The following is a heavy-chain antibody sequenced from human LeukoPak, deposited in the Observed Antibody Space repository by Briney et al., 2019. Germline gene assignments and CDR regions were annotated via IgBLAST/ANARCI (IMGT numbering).Heavy chain of an antibody. D-gene: IGHD3-3*01. CDR2: ISSSSSYI. V-gene: IGHV3-21*01. CDR1: GFTFSSYS. J-gene: IGHJ6*03. CDR3: ARGSPYYDFWSGYYGYYYYYMDV. Sequence: GGSLRLSCAASGFTFSSYSMNWVRQAPGKGLEWVSSISSSSSYIYYADSVKGRFTISRDNAKNSLYLQMNSLRAEDTAVYYCARGSPYYDFWSGYYGYYYYYMDVWGKGTTVTVSS.